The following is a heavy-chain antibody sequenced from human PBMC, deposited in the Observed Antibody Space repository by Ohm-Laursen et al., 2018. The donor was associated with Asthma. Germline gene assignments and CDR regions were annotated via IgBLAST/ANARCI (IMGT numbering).Heavy chain of an antibody. D-gene: IGHD2-15*01. V-gene: IGHV3-33*08. CDR3: ARVGYCSGGSCYSSYYYYGMDV. CDR2: IWYDGSNK. J-gene: IGHJ6*02. Sequence: SLRLSCSDSGFTFCNNGMHWVCQAPGKGMEWVAVIWYDGSNKYYADSVKGRFTISRDNYKNTLYLQMNSLSAEDTAVYYCARVGYCSGGSCYSSYYYYGMDVWGQGTTVTVSS. CDR1: GFTFCNNG.